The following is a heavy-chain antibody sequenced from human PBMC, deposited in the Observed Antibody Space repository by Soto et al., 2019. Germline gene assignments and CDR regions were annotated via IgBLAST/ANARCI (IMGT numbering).Heavy chain of an antibody. CDR1: GFTFSSYS. J-gene: IGHJ6*02. Sequence: PRLSCAASGFTFSSYSMNWVRQAPGKGLEWVSSISSSSSYIYYADSVKGRFTISRDNAKNSLYLQMNSLRAEDTAVYYCARDQGGYGSGSYYSWGYYYYYYGMDVWGQGTTVTVSS. CDR2: ISSSSSYI. V-gene: IGHV3-21*01. CDR3: ARDQGGYGSGSYYSWGYYYYYYGMDV. D-gene: IGHD3-10*01.